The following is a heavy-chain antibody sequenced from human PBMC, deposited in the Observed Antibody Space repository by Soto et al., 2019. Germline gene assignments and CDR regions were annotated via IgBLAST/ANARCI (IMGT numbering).Heavy chain of an antibody. CDR2: ITGGGDNT. Sequence: EVQLLESGGDLVQPGGSLRLSCAASGFTFTSYAMSWIRQAPGKGLEWVSAITGGGDNTYYADSVKGRFTISRDNSKKTLYLQMNSLSAEDTAFYYCTQDGGSRDWLTVNWGQGTLVTVSS. CDR3: TQDGGSRDWLTVN. V-gene: IGHV3-23*01. D-gene: IGHD3-9*01. CDR1: GFTFTSYA. J-gene: IGHJ4*02.